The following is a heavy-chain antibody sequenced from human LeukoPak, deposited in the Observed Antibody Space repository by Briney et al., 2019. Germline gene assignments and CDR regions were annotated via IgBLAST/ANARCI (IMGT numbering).Heavy chain of an antibody. D-gene: IGHD3-10*01. CDR3: ARGIRGVIIQHYYYYYYMDV. J-gene: IGHJ6*03. CDR1: GGSISSYY. V-gene: IGHV4-59*01. Sequence: SETLSLTCTVSGGSISSYYWSWIRQPPGKGLEWIGYIYYSGSTSYNPSLKSRVTISVDTSKNQFSLKLSSVTAADTAVYYCARGIRGVIIQHYYYYYYMDVWGKGTTVTVSS. CDR2: IYYSGST.